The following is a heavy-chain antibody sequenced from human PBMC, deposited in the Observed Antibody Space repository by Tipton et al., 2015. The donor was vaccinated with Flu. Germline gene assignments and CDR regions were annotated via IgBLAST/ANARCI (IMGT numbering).Heavy chain of an antibody. Sequence: SLRLSCVGSGFTFDDYAMHWVRQPPGKGLEWVSGISWGSGGLGYADSVKGRFTISRDNANNSLYLQMDSLRPEDTALYYCAKDSGRGSYNYGMDVWGHGTTVTVSS. CDR3: AKDSGRGSYNYGMDV. CDR1: GFTFDDYA. J-gene: IGHJ6*02. V-gene: IGHV3-9*01. CDR2: ISWGSGGL. D-gene: IGHD5-24*01.